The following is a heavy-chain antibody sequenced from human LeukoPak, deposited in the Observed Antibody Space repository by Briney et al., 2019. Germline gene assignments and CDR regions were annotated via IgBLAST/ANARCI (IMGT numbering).Heavy chain of an antibody. J-gene: IGHJ6*04. D-gene: IGHD3-10*01. Sequence: AGGSLRLSCAASGFTFSSYAMHWVRQAPGKGLEWVAVISYDGSNKYYADSVKGRFTISRDNSKNTLYMQMNSLRAEDTAVYYCARGDGSGLLYYGMDVWGKGTTVTVSS. CDR1: GFTFSSYA. CDR2: ISYDGSNK. CDR3: ARGDGSGLLYYGMDV. V-gene: IGHV3-30*04.